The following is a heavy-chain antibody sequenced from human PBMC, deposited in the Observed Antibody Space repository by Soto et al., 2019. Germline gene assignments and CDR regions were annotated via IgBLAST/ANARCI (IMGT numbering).Heavy chain of an antibody. CDR2: SRNRANSYTT. D-gene: IGHD6-6*01. CDR3: TRSTTSAREFDY. Sequence: EVQLVESGGGLVQPGGSLRLSCAVSGFTFSDHYMDWVRQAPGKGLEWVARSRNRANSYTTEYAASVKGRFTISRDGSENSLYLHMNSLKTEDTAVYSGTRSTTSAREFDYWGQGTLVTVSS. CDR1: GFTFSDHY. V-gene: IGHV3-72*01. J-gene: IGHJ4*02.